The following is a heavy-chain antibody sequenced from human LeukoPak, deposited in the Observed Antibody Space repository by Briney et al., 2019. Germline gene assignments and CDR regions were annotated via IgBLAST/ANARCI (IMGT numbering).Heavy chain of an antibody. D-gene: IGHD3-22*01. Sequence: PGGSLRLSCAASGFTFSSYAMSWVRQAPGKGLDWASGISGSGGTTYYADSVKGRFTISRDNSKNTLYLQMSSLRAEDTAVYYCAKAKSHHYYDSSGYFNGNFDYWGQGTLVTVSS. V-gene: IGHV3-23*01. J-gene: IGHJ4*02. CDR2: ISGSGGTT. CDR1: GFTFSSYA. CDR3: AKAKSHHYYDSSGYFNGNFDY.